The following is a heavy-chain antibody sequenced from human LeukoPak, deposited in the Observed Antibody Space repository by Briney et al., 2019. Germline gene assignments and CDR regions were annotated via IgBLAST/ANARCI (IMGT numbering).Heavy chain of an antibody. CDR1: GGSINRYY. D-gene: IGHD3-22*01. Sequence: PSETLSLTCTVSGGSINRYYWSWIRQPPGKGLEWIGYISYSGSTNYNPSLKSRVIISVGTSKNQFSLKLNSVTAADTAVYYCARDLHYFDSSGYYLYYFDSWGQGTLVTVSS. J-gene: IGHJ4*02. V-gene: IGHV4-59*01. CDR3: ARDLHYFDSSGYYLYYFDS. CDR2: ISYSGST.